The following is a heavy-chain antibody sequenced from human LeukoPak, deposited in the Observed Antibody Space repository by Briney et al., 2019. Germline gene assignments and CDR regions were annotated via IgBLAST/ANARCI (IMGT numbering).Heavy chain of an antibody. CDR3: AKDRGDYNFWSGYSNYYYFMDV. CDR2: IKQDGSDK. V-gene: IGHV3-7*01. J-gene: IGHJ6*03. D-gene: IGHD3-3*01. Sequence: GGSLRLSCAASGFTFRSYWMTWVRQAPGKGLEWVANIKQDGSDKYYMDSVKGRFTISRDNAKNSLYLQMKSLRAEDTAVYYCAKDRGDYNFWSGYSNYYYFMDVWGKGTTVTVSS. CDR1: GFTFRSYW.